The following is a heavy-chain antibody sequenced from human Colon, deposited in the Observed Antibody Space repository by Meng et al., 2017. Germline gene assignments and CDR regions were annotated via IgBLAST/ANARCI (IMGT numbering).Heavy chain of an antibody. J-gene: IGHJ4*02. D-gene: IGHD1-26*01. CDR3: AGGPWELDY. Sequence: QVQMQEECPGLVGPSETLSLPCTVSGGSVSSGSHYWSWIRQPPGKGLEWIGYIDYSRSINYYPSLKSRVTMSVDTSKNQFSLNLSSVTAADTAVYYCAGGPWELDYWGQGTLVTVSS. CDR2: IDYSRSI. V-gene: IGHV4-61*01. CDR1: GGSVSSGSHY.